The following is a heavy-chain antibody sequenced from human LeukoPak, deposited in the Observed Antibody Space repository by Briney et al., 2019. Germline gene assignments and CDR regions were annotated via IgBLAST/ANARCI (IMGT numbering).Heavy chain of an antibody. V-gene: IGHV1-46*01. CDR3: VRAAAVAGYDY. CDR2: INPSGGST. Sequence: ASVKVSCKASGYTFTSYYMHWVRQAPGQGLEWMGIINPSGGSTSYAQKFQGRVTMTRDTSTSTVYMELSSLRSEDTAVYYCVRAAAVAGYDYWGQGTLVTVSS. D-gene: IGHD6-19*01. J-gene: IGHJ4*02. CDR1: GYTFTSYY.